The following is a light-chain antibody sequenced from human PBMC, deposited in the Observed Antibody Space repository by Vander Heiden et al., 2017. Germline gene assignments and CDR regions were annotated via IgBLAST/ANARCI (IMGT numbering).Light chain of an antibody. CDR3: CSYAGSTVV. Sequence: SALTQPASASASPGPSTPISCTETSSDVDIYNLVSWYQHHPGKVPKLLIYEGTQRPSGVAARFSGSRSGNTASLTVSGLQAEDEADYYCCSYAGSTVVFGGGTKLTVL. CDR2: EGT. J-gene: IGLJ2*01. V-gene: IGLV2-23*01. CDR1: SSDVDIYNL.